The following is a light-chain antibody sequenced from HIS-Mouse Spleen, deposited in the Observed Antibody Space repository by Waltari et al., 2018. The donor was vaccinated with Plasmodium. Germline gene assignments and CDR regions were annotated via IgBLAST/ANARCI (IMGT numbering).Light chain of an antibody. V-gene: IGLV2-8*01. Sequence: QSALTQPPSASGSPGQSVTISCTGTSSDVGGYNLVPWYQQHPGKAPKLMLYEVSKRPSGVPDRFSGSKSGNTASLTVSGLQAEDEADYYCSSYAGSNNLVFGGGTKLTVL. CDR2: EVS. J-gene: IGLJ2*01. CDR1: SSDVGGYNL. CDR3: SSYAGSNNLV.